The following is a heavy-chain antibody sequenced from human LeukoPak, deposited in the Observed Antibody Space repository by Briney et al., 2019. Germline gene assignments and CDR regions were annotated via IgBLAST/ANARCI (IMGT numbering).Heavy chain of an antibody. CDR1: GFGFSDSY. Sequence: GGSLRLSCVVSGFGFSDSYMTWIRQTPGKGLEWLAYISGSGSDIYYADSVKGRFTISRDNAKNSLYLQMNSLRPDDTALYYCSTDPRLLIYWGHGTLITVSS. J-gene: IGHJ4*01. V-gene: IGHV3-11*01. CDR2: ISGSGSDI. D-gene: IGHD2-8*01. CDR3: STDPRLLIY.